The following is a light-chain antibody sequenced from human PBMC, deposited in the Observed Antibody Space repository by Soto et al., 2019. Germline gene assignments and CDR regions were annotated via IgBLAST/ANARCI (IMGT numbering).Light chain of an antibody. CDR1: QSISRS. J-gene: IGKJ3*01. CDR3: QQSQSYSLT. V-gene: IGKV1-5*01. Sequence: DIQMTQSPSTLSASVGDRVTITCRASQSISRSLAWYQQKSGKAPKLLIYDASSLESGVPSRFSGSGFGTEFTLTISGLQPDDFATYYCQQSQSYSLTFGPGTTVD. CDR2: DAS.